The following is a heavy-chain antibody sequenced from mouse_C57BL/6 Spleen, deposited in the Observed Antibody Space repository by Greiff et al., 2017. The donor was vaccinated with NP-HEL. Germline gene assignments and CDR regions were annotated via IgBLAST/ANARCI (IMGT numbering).Heavy chain of an antibody. CDR1: GFTFSDAW. CDR3: TVVATDYFDD. CDR2: IRNKANNHAT. D-gene: IGHD1-1*01. Sequence: EVKLMESGGGLVQPGGSMKLSCAASGFTFSDAWMDWVRQSPEKGLEWVAEIRNKANNHATYYAASVKGRFTSARDDSKSIVYLQMNSLRADDTDIYYCTVVATDYFDDWGQGTTLTVSS. J-gene: IGHJ2*01. V-gene: IGHV6-6*01.